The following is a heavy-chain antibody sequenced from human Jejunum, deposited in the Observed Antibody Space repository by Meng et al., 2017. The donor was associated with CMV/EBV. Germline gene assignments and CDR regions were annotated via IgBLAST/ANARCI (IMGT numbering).Heavy chain of an antibody. CDR2: ISHDDNYK. CDR1: GFSSSSYG. J-gene: IGHJ4*02. CDR3: ATDYTSGYNRFFDY. V-gene: IGHV3-30-3*01. D-gene: IGHD3-22*01. Sequence: GSGFSSSSYGLHWVRQAPGRGLECVAVISHDDNYKDYADSVKGRFTVSRDNSKNTLYLQMNSLRAEDTAVYYCATDYTSGYNRFFDYWGQGTLVTVSS.